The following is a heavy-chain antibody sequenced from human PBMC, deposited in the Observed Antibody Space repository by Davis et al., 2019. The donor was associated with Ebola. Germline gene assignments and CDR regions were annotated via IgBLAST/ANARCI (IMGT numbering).Heavy chain of an antibody. D-gene: IGHD3-3*01. Sequence: GESLKISCTGSGYSFTSYWIGWVRQMPGKGLEWMGIIYPGDSDTRYSPSFQGQVTISADKSISTAYLQWSSLKASDTAMYYCASLPIGDFWSGYYRYWGQGTLVTVSS. CDR3: ASLPIGDFWSGYYRY. V-gene: IGHV5-51*01. J-gene: IGHJ4*02. CDR1: GYSFTSYW. CDR2: IYPGDSDT.